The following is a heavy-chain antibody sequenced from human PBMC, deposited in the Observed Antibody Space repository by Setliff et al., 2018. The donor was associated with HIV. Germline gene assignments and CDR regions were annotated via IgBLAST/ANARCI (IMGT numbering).Heavy chain of an antibody. J-gene: IGHJ4*02. D-gene: IGHD3-16*01. Sequence: SETLSLPCTVSGDSIGSGGYYWSWIRQHPGKGLEWIGYIFYSGSTYYNPSLKSRVTISVDTSKNQFSLRRNSVTAADTAVYYGARTRWGASVDSWGQGTLVTVSS. V-gene: IGHV4-31*03. CDR3: ARTRWGASVDS. CDR1: GDSIGSGGYY. CDR2: IFYSGST.